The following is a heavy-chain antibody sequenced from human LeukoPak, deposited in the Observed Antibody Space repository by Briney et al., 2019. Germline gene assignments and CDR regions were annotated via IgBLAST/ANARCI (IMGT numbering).Heavy chain of an antibody. CDR1: GGSISSGGHY. CDR2: IYYSGST. V-gene: IGHV4-39*01. J-gene: IGHJ4*02. Sequence: SETLSLTCIVSGGSISSGGHYWGWIRQPPGKGPEWIGSIYYSGSTYYSPSLNSRVTIFIDMSKNQFSLKLSSVTATDTAVYYCARLVCGGGSCPAEFDYWGQGTLVTVSS. CDR3: ARLVCGGGSCPAEFDY. D-gene: IGHD2-15*01.